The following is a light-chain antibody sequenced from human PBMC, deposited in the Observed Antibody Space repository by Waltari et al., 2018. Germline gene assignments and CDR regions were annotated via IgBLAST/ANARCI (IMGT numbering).Light chain of an antibody. J-gene: IGKJ2*01. CDR3: QQYGSSPVT. CDR1: QSVSSY. Sequence: EIVLTQSPGTLSMSPGERATLSCRASQSVSSYLAWYQQKPGQAPRLLIYAASSRATGIPDRLSGSGSGTDFTLTISRMEPEDFAVYYCQQYGSSPVTFGQGTKLEIK. V-gene: IGKV3-20*01. CDR2: AAS.